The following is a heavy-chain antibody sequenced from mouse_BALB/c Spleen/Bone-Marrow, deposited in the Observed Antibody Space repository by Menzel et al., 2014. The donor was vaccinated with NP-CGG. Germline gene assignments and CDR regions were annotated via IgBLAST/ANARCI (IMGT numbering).Heavy chain of an antibody. CDR2: ISSGGSFT. Sequence: EVMLVESGGGLVKPGGSLKLSCAASGFAFSSYDMSWVRQTPEKRLEWVATISSGGSFTYYPGSVKGRFTISRDNARNTLYLQMSSLRSEDTALYYCARPLTGAYFDYWGQGTTLTVSS. D-gene: IGHD4-1*01. V-gene: IGHV5-9*02. J-gene: IGHJ2*01. CDR3: ARPLTGAYFDY. CDR1: GFAFSSYD.